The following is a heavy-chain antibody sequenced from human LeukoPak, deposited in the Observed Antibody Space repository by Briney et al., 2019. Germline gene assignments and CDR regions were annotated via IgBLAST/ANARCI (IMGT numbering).Heavy chain of an antibody. CDR1: GFSFSDHS. D-gene: IGHD5-18*01. J-gene: IGHJ4*02. CDR3: ARDLSGVTGYTYGRGIDY. V-gene: IGHV3-48*01. Sequence: GGSLRLSCAASGFSFSDHSMNWVRQAPGKGLEWICYISTAGSNVYYADSVKGRFTVSRENARNSLYLQMNSLRAEDTAVYYCARDLSGVTGYTYGRGIDYWGQGTLVTVSS. CDR2: ISTAGSNV.